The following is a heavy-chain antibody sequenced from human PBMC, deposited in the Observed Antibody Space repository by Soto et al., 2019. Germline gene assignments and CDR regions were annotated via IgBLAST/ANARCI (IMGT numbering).Heavy chain of an antibody. D-gene: IGHD5-12*01. CDR3: AREETSGYAAGHPYPNDY. Sequence: HPGGSLRLCCSASGFTFSSYAMHWVRQAPGKGLEWVAVISYDGSNKYYADSVKGRFTISRDNSKNTLYLQMNSLRAEDTAVYYCAREETSGYAAGHPYPNDYWGQGTLVTVSS. CDR1: GFTFSSYA. J-gene: IGHJ4*02. CDR2: ISYDGSNK. V-gene: IGHV3-30-3*01.